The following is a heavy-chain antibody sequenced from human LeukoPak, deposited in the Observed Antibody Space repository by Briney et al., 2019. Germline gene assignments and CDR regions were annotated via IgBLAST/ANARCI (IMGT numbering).Heavy chain of an antibody. CDR3: ARDREPYDFWSGYWNWFGP. Sequence: ASVKVSCKASGYTFTGYYMHWVRQAPGQGLEWMGWINPNSGGTNYAQKFQGRVTMTRDTSISTAYMELSRLRSDDTAVYYCARDREPYDFWSGYWNWFGPWGQGTLVTVSS. V-gene: IGHV1-2*02. D-gene: IGHD3-3*01. CDR1: GYTFTGYY. J-gene: IGHJ5*02. CDR2: INPNSGGT.